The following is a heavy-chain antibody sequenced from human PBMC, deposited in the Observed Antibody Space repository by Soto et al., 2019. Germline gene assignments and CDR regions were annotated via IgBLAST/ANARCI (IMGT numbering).Heavy chain of an antibody. CDR1: GFTFRDYY. CDR3: ARESYYAMDV. CDR2: IDSSTKYT. Sequence: QVLLVESGGGLVRPGGSLRLSCEASGFTFRDYYMTWFRQAPGKGLEWLSYIDSSTKYTNYADSVKGRFTISRDNAKNSLSLQMNSLSADDTAVYYCARESYYAMDVWGQGTMVTVSS. V-gene: IGHV3-11*05. J-gene: IGHJ6*02.